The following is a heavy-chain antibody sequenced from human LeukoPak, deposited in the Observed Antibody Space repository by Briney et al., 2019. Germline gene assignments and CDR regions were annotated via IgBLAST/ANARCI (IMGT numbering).Heavy chain of an antibody. D-gene: IGHD2-2*01. CDR3: AREDYQLLSGAFYYYMDV. V-gene: IGHV4-4*07. CDR1: GGSISTYY. Sequence: PSETLSLTCSVSGGSISTYYWAWIRQPAGKGLEWIGRIYTSGVTYYNPSLKSRVTMSIDPSNNQFSLRVTSVTDADTAVYYCAREDYQLLSGAFYYYMDVWGKGTTVTVSS. CDR2: IYTSGVT. J-gene: IGHJ6*03.